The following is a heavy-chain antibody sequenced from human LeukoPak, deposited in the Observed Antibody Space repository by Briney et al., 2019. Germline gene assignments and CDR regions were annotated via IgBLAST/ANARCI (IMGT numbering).Heavy chain of an antibody. CDR2: INHSGST. CDR3: ARRRNIVVVPAARAPYMDV. J-gene: IGHJ6*03. V-gene: IGHV4-34*01. CDR1: GGSFSGYY. Sequence: PSETLSLTCAVYGGSFSGYYWSWIRQPPGKGLEWIGEINHSGSTNYNPSLKSRVTISVDTSKNQFSLKLSSVTAADTAVYYCARRRNIVVVPAARAPYMDVWGKGTTVTVSS. D-gene: IGHD2-2*01.